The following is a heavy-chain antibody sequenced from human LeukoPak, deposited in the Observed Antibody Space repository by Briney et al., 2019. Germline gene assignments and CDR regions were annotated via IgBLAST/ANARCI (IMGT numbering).Heavy chain of an antibody. Sequence: PSETLALTCTVSGGSISSYHWSWIRQPPGKGLEWIGYIYNTGNTDYNPSLKSRVTILVDTSKNQFSLKLSSVTAADTAVYYCARSPVLYHFDYWGQGTLVTVTS. J-gene: IGHJ4*02. CDR3: ARSPVLYHFDY. V-gene: IGHV4-59*08. CDR2: IYNTGNT. CDR1: GGSISSYH. D-gene: IGHD5/OR15-5a*01.